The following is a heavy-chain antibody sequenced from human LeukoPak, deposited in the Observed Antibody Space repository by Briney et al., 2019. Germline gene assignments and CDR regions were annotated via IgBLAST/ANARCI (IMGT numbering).Heavy chain of an antibody. CDR2: IRYDGSNK. D-gene: IGHD1-26*01. Sequence: PGGSLRLSCAASGFTFSSYGMHWVRQAPGKGLEWVAFIRYDGSNKYYADSVKGRFTISRDNSKNTLYLQMNSLRAEDTAVYYCAKQKWELLPLSGRLGSGYFDYWGQGTLVTVSS. J-gene: IGHJ4*02. CDR3: AKQKWELLPLSGRLGSGYFDY. CDR1: GFTFSSYG. V-gene: IGHV3-30*02.